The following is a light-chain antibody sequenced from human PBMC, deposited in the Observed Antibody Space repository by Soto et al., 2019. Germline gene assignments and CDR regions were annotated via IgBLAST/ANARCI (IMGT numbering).Light chain of an antibody. V-gene: IGLV2-14*01. CDR2: EVT. CDR1: SSDVGVYNY. J-gene: IGLJ3*02. CDR3: ISYTSSGTLV. Sequence: QAVVTQPASVSGSPGQSITISCTGTSSDVGVYNYVSWFQQHPGKAPKLMIYEVTNRPSGVSNRFSGSKSGDTASLTISGLQADDEADYYCISYTSSGTLVFGGGTKLTVL.